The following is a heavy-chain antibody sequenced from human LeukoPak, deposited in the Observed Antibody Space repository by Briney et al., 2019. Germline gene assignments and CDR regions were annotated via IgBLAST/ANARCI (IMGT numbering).Heavy chain of an antibody. CDR2: ISSPSSYI. D-gene: IGHD1/OR15-1a*01. CDR3: AREWNNAVAP. Sequence: GGALRLSCAASGFSFITYSMNWVRQAPGKGLEWVSSISSPSSYIYYADSVKGRFTISRDNGRTSLYLQMNSLRVDDTAVYYCAREWNNAVAPWGQGTLVTVSS. V-gene: IGHV3-21*01. J-gene: IGHJ5*02. CDR1: GFSFITYS.